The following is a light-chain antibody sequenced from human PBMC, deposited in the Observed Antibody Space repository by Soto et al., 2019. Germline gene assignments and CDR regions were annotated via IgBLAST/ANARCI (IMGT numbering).Light chain of an antibody. CDR3: QQYKNWPL. Sequence: EIFFTQSPGTMTCSPGERAPLSFGASQSVSSSSLAWYQQTPGQAPRLLLYGASTRPTGIPVRFSGSGFGTEFTLTISRLQSEDFAVYYCQQYKNWPLFGQGTRLEIK. V-gene: IGKV3-15*01. J-gene: IGKJ5*01. CDR2: GAS. CDR1: QSVSSSS.